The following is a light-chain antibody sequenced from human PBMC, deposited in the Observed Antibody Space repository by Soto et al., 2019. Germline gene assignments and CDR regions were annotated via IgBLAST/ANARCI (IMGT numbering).Light chain of an antibody. V-gene: IGKV3-11*01. CDR3: QRRSSGFT. CDR2: DDS. CDR1: PSVSSY. Sequence: EIVLTQSPATLTLSPAERATLSCRASPSVSSYLAWYQQKPGPGPRLLIYDDSNRSTGSPARFSGSGSGTYFTLTSSGLASEDFAVYYCQRRSSGFTFGPGTKVDIK. J-gene: IGKJ3*01.